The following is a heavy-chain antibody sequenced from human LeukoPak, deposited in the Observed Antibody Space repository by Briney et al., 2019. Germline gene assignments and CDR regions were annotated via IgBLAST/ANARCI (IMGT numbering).Heavy chain of an antibody. CDR1: GGSISNYY. J-gene: IGHJ5*02. CDR3: ARATSSYDYVWGSYRPNWFDP. Sequence: SETLSLTCTVSGGSISNYYWSWIRQPPGKGLEWIGYIYYTGSTNYNPSLKSRVTISVDTSKNQFSLKLSSVTAADTAVYYCARATSSYDYVWGSYRPNWFDPWGQGTLVTVSS. CDR2: IYYTGST. V-gene: IGHV4-59*01. D-gene: IGHD3-16*02.